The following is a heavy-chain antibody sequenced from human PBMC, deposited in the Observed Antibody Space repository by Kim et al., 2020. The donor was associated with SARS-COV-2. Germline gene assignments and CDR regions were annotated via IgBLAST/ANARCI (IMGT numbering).Heavy chain of an antibody. CDR1: GGSFSGYY. V-gene: IGHV4-34*01. D-gene: IGHD3-10*01. CDR3: ARGPRIYGSGSYYKKGAPDY. CDR2: INHSGST. J-gene: IGHJ4*02. Sequence: SETLSLTCAVYGGSFSGYYWSWIRQPPGKGLEWIGEINHSGSTNYNPSLKSRVTISVDTSKNQFSLKLSSVTAADTAVYYCARGPRIYGSGSYYKKGAPDYWGQGTLVTVSS.